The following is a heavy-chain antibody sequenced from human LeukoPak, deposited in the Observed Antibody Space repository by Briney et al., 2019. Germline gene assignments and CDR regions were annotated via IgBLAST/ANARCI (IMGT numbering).Heavy chain of an antibody. V-gene: IGHV1-2*02. CDR1: GYTFTGHY. Sequence: ASVKVSCKASGYTFTGHYMHWVRQAPGQGLEWMGWINPNSGGTNYAQKFQGRVTMTRDTSISTAYMELSRLRSDDTAVYYCARDYFPAGTPAGYWGQGTLVTVSS. CDR3: ARDYFPAGTPAGY. J-gene: IGHJ4*02. CDR2: INPNSGGT. D-gene: IGHD1-1*01.